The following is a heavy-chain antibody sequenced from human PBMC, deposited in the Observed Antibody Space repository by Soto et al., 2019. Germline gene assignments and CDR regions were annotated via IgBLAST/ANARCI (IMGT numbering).Heavy chain of an antibody. J-gene: IGHJ5*02. CDR3: ARVFIAVAGMRYNWFDP. Sequence: GESLKISCKGSGYSFTSYWIGWVRQMPGKGLEWMGIIYPGDSDTRYSPSFQGQVTISADKSISTAYLQWSSLKASDTAMYYCARVFIAVAGMRYNWFDPWGQGTLVTVSS. D-gene: IGHD6-19*01. V-gene: IGHV5-51*01. CDR2: IYPGDSDT. CDR1: GYSFTSYW.